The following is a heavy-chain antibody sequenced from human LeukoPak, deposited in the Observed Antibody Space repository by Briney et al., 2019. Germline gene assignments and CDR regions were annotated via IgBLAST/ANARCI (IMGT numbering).Heavy chain of an antibody. Sequence: PGGSLRLSCAASGFTFSSYSMNWVRQAPGKGLEWVSSISSSSSYIYYADSVKGRFTISRGSAKNSLYLQMNSLRAEDTAVYYCARDVAGARSYWGQGALVTVSS. CDR1: GFTFSSYS. V-gene: IGHV3-21*01. J-gene: IGHJ4*02. CDR2: ISSSSSYI. CDR3: ARDVAGARSY. D-gene: IGHD3-10*01.